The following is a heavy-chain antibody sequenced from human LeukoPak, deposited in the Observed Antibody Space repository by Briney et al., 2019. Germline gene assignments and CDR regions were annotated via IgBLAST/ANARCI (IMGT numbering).Heavy chain of an antibody. D-gene: IGHD3-10*01. CDR3: AREPMVRGVREPYYYYYYMDV. Sequence: PSETLSLTCTVSGGSISSYYWSWIRQPAGKGLEWIGRIYTSGSTNYNPSLKSRVTISVDTSKNQFSLKLSSVTAADTAVYYCAREPMVRGVREPYYYYYYMDVWGKGTTVTISS. CDR2: IYTSGST. V-gene: IGHV4-4*07. CDR1: GGSISSYY. J-gene: IGHJ6*03.